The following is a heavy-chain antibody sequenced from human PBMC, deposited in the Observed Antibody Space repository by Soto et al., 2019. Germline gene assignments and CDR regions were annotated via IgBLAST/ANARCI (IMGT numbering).Heavy chain of an antibody. J-gene: IGHJ6*02. CDR2: IIPIFGTA. D-gene: IGHD6-13*01. CDR3: ARERSQGSNSWWGSGMDV. Sequence: SVKVSCKASGGTFSSYAISWVRQAPGQGLEWMGGIIPIFGTANYAQKFQGRVTITADESTSTAYMELSSLRSEDTAVYYCARERSQGSNSWWGSGMDVWGQGTTVTVSS. V-gene: IGHV1-69*13. CDR1: GGTFSSYA.